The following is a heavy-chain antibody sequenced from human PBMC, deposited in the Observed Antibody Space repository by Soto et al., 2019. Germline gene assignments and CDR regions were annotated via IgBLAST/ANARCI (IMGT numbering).Heavy chain of an antibody. V-gene: IGHV4-39*01. D-gene: IGHD2-2*01. Sequence: SEILSLTCTVSGGSISSSSYYWGWIRQPPGKGLEWIGSIYYSGSTYYNPSLKSRVTISVDTSKNQFSLKLSSVTAADTAVYYCASLTQDIVVVPAASPIDENGGYYYYMDVWGKGTTVTVSS. CDR2: IYYSGST. J-gene: IGHJ6*03. CDR3: ASLTQDIVVVPAASPIDENGGYYYYMDV. CDR1: GGSISSSSYY.